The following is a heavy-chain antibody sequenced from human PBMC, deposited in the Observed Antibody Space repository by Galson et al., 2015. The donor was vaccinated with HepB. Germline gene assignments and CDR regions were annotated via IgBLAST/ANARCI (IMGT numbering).Heavy chain of an antibody. CDR2: IYYSGST. CDR1: GGSISSYH. CDR3: ARHGSGWYGGGFA. D-gene: IGHD6-19*01. V-gene: IGHV4-59*08. Sequence: ETLSLTCTVSGGSISSYHWSWIRQPPGKGLEWIGNIYYSGSTNYNPSLKSRVTISVDTSKNQFSLKLSSVTAADTAVYYCARHGSGWYGGGFAWGQGTLVTVSS. J-gene: IGHJ5*02.